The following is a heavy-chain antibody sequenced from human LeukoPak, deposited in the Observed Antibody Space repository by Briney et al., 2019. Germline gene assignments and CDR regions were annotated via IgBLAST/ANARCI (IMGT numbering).Heavy chain of an antibody. CDR3: ASDLTYYYDSSGYCLDY. CDR1: GFTFSSYG. V-gene: IGHV3-33*08. Sequence: GGSLRLSCAASGFTFSSYGMHWVRQAPGKGLEWVAVIWYDGSNKYYADSVKGRFTISRDNSKNTLYLQMNGLRAEDTAVYYCASDLTYYYDSSGYCLDYWGQGTLVTVSS. CDR2: IWYDGSNK. J-gene: IGHJ4*02. D-gene: IGHD3-22*01.